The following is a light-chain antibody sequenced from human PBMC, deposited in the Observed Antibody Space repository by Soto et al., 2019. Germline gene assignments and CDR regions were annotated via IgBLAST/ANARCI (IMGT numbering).Light chain of an antibody. Sequence: DLQLTQSPSTLCACVGASVALTCRASQSIRSWLAWYQQKPGKAPKLLIYKASILEGGVPSRFSGSGSGTEFTLTISNLQPDDFASYCCQQYNTYPWTFGQGTKVDI. CDR3: QQYNTYPWT. V-gene: IGKV1-5*03. CDR2: KAS. J-gene: IGKJ1*01. CDR1: QSIRSW.